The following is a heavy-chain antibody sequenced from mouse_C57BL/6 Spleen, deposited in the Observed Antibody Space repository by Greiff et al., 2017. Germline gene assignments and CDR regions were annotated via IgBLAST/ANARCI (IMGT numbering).Heavy chain of an antibody. Sequence: VQLQQSGAELVRPGTSVKVSCKASGYAFTNYLIEWVKQRPGQGLEWIGVINPGSGGTNYNEKFKGKATMTADKSSSTAYMQLSSLTSEDSAVYFGARSDSSGYPWFAGWGQGTLVTVAA. CDR1: GYAFTNYL. V-gene: IGHV1-54*01. CDR2: INPGSGGT. CDR3: ARSDSSGYPWFAG. D-gene: IGHD3-2*02. J-gene: IGHJ3*01.